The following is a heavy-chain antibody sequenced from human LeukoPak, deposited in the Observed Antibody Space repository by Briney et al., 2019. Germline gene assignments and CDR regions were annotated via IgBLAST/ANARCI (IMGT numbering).Heavy chain of an antibody. CDR2: INHGGST. Sequence: SGTLSLTCAVYGGSFSGYFWSWIRRPPGKGLEWIGEINHGGSTNYNPSLKSRVTISVDTSRNQFSLTVISVTAADTAVYYCARGDDILTPDYWGQGTLVTVSS. D-gene: IGHD3-9*01. V-gene: IGHV4-34*01. CDR1: GGSFSGYF. J-gene: IGHJ4*02. CDR3: ARGDDILTPDY.